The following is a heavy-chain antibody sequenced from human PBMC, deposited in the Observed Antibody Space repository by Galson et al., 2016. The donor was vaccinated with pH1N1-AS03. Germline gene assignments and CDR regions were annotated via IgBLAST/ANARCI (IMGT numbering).Heavy chain of an antibody. Sequence: PALVKPTQTLTLTCSFSGLSVSTTGMRVSWIRQPPGKALEWLAFIDWADDKFYSTPLKTRLTISRDTSKNQVVLTMTNIDPVDTATYYCARMGGAGYNTYYFDFWGQGTLVTVSS. V-gene: IGHV2-70*04. CDR1: GLSVSTTGMR. CDR3: ARMGGAGYNTYYFDF. CDR2: IDWADDK. J-gene: IGHJ4*02. D-gene: IGHD5-24*01.